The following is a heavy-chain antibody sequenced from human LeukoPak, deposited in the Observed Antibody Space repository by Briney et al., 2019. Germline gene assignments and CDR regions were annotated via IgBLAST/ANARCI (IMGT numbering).Heavy chain of an antibody. J-gene: IGHJ4*02. D-gene: IGHD6-19*01. CDR1: GGSFSGYY. V-gene: IGHV4-34*01. Sequence: PSETLSPTCAVYGGSFSGYYWSWIRQPPGKGLEWIGEINHSGSTNYNPSLKSRVTISVDTSKNQFSLKLSSVTAADTAVYYCARESYSSGWYNYWGQGTLVTVSS. CDR3: ARESYSSGWYNY. CDR2: INHSGST.